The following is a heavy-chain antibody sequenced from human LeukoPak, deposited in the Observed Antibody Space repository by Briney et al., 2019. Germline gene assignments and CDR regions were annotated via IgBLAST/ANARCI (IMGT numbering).Heavy chain of an antibody. D-gene: IGHD3-10*01. CDR2: INPNSGGT. Sequence: ASVKVSCKASGYTFTGYYMHWARQAPGQGLEWMGWINPNSGGTNYAQKFQGWVTMTRDTSISTAYMELSRLRSDDTAVYYCARGIFRDYYGSGSYYGYWGQGTLVTVSS. V-gene: IGHV1-2*04. CDR1: GYTFTGYY. CDR3: ARGIFRDYYGSGSYYGY. J-gene: IGHJ4*02.